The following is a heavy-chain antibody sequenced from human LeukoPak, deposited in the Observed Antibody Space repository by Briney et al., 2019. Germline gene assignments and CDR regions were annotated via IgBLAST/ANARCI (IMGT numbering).Heavy chain of an antibody. V-gene: IGHV4-59*01. J-gene: IGHJ4*02. D-gene: IGHD5-12*01. CDR2: IYNSGST. Sequence: KPSETLSLTCTVSGGSISSDYWNWIRQPPGKGLEWMGYIYNSGSTNYNPSLKSRVTMSVDTSKNQLSLKLSSVTAADTAVYYCARVGEYSGYGPLDYWGQGTLVTVSS. CDR1: GGSISSDY. CDR3: ARVGEYSGYGPLDY.